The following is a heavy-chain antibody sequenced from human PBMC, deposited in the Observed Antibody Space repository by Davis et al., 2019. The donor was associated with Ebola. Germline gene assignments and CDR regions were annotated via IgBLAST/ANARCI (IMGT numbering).Heavy chain of an antibody. V-gene: IGHV3-48*03. Sequence: PGGSLRLSCAASGFTFTTSEMNWVRQAPGKGREWISFIDTSGGSTNYADSVKGRFTISRDNARDSLYLQMNSLRAEDTAVYYCARRADYWGQGTLVTVSS. CDR3: ARRADY. CDR2: IDTSGGST. CDR1: GFTFTTSE. J-gene: IGHJ4*02.